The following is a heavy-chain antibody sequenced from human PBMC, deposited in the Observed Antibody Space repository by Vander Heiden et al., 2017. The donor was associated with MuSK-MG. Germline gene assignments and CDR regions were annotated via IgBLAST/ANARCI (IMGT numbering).Heavy chain of an antibody. CDR1: GSTFASYE. Sequence: EVQLVASGGGLVQPGGSMRLSCAASGSTFASYEMNWVRQAPGKGLEWVSYISSSGSTIYYADSVKGRFTISRDNAKNSLYLQMNSLRAEDTAVYYCARVFRVVTGYYYYGMDVWGQGTTVTVSS. J-gene: IGHJ6*02. CDR2: ISSSGSTI. CDR3: ARVFRVVTGYYYYGMDV. V-gene: IGHV3-48*03. D-gene: IGHD3-22*01.